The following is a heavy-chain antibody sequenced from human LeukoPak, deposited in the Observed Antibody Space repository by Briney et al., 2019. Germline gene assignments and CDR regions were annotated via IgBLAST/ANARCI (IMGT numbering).Heavy chain of an antibody. J-gene: IGHJ4*02. CDR1: GFTFSSYP. D-gene: IGHD5-18*01. CDR3: AKEGSLDGYYYFDY. V-gene: IGHV3-30*04. Sequence: PGGSLRLSCAASGFTFSSYPVHWVRQAPGKGLEWVAVISSDGSNKYYADSVKGRFTISRDNSKNTLYLQMNSLRAEDTAVNYCAKEGSLDGYYYFDYWGQGTLVTVSS. CDR2: ISSDGSNK.